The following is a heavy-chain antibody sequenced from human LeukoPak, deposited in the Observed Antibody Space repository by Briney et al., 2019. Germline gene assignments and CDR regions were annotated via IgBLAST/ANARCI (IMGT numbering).Heavy chain of an antibody. CDR3: ARDPGYYYDSSGYYLPYYFDY. D-gene: IGHD3-22*01. J-gene: IGHJ4*02. V-gene: IGHV1-2*02. CDR1: GYTFTGYY. CDR2: INPNSGGT. Sequence: ASVKVSCKASGYTFTGYYMHWVRQAPGQGLEWMGWINPNSGGTNYAQKFQGRVTMTRDTSISTAYMELSSLRSEDTAVYYCARDPGYYYDSSGYYLPYYFDYWGQGTLVTVSS.